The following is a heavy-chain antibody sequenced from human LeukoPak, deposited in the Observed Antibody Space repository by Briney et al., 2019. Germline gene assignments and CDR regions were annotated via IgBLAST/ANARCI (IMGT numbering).Heavy chain of an antibody. J-gene: IGHJ4*02. CDR3: ARGSYSGSYYWNY. V-gene: IGHV1-69*05. D-gene: IGHD1-26*01. CDR2: IIPIFGTA. Sequence: AASVKVSCKASGGTFSSYAISWVRQAAGQGLEWMGGIIPIFGTANYAQKFQGRVTMTRNTSISTAYMELSSLRSEDTAVYYCARGSYSGSYYWNYWGQGTLVTVSS. CDR1: GGTFSSYA.